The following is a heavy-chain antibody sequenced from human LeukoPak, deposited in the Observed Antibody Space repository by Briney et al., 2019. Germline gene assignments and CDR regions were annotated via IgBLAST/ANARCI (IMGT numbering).Heavy chain of an antibody. D-gene: IGHD2-21*01. J-gene: IGHJ4*02. CDR2: IIPIFGTA. Sequence: ASVKVSCKASGGTFSSYAISWVRQAPGQGLEWMGGIIPIFGTANYAQKFQGRVTITTDESTSTAYMELSSLRSGDTAVYYCARVSNCGGDCYSGPFDYWGQGTLVTVSS. V-gene: IGHV1-69*05. CDR1: GGTFSSYA. CDR3: ARVSNCGGDCYSGPFDY.